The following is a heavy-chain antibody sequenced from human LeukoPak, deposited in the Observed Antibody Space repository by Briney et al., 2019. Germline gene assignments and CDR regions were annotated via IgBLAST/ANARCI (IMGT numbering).Heavy chain of an antibody. V-gene: IGHV4-31*02. CDR3: ARDRGGYSYGPDAFDI. Sequence: TLCLSCAVSGVSISSGGYCWVWLRPRTGMGLVGVVYFDYSGSTYYNPSLKSRVTISVDTSKNQFSLKLGSVTAADTAVYYCARDRGGYSYGPDAFDIWGQGTMVTVSS. CDR2: FDYSGST. D-gene: IGHD5-18*01. CDR1: GVSISSGGYC. J-gene: IGHJ3*02.